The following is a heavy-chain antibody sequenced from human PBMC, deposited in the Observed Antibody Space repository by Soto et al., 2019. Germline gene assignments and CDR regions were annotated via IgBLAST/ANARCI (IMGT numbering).Heavy chain of an antibody. Sequence: ASVKVSCKASGYTFTGYYMHWVRQAPGQGLEWMGWINPNSGGTNYAQKFQGRVTMTRDTSISTAYMELSRLRSDDTAVYYCARDLTHSGYDWDYSYYGMDVWGQGPTGPVSS. CDR1: GYTFTGYY. J-gene: IGHJ6*02. CDR2: INPNSGGT. V-gene: IGHV1-2*02. D-gene: IGHD5-12*01. CDR3: ARDLTHSGYDWDYSYYGMDV.